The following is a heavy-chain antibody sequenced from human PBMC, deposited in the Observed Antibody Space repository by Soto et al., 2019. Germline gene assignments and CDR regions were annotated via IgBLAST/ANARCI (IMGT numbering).Heavy chain of an antibody. CDR3: ARRVYGDFLDF. Sequence: PSETLSLTCAVYGGSFNGYYWSWIRQPPGKGLEWIGEINHSGSTNYNPSLKSRVTISVDTSRNQFSLNLNSVTAADTAVYFCARRVYGDFLDFWGQGTLVTVSS. J-gene: IGHJ4*02. D-gene: IGHD4-17*01. CDR2: INHSGST. V-gene: IGHV4-34*01. CDR1: GGSFNGYY.